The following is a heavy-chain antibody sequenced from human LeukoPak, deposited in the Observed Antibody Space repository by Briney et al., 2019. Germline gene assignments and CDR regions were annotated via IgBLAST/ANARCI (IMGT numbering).Heavy chain of an antibody. CDR2: INEDGSQK. V-gene: IGHV3-7*01. Sequence: GPLRLSCVTSGFTFSSYWMSWVRQAPGKGLEWVANINEDGSQKNYVDSMKGRLTISRDNAKNSVYLQMDSLRVDDTAVYYCARPSSYSSAWGSDHWGQGTLVTVRS. J-gene: IGHJ4*02. CDR1: GFTFSSYW. CDR3: ARPSSYSSAWGSDH. D-gene: IGHD6-19*01.